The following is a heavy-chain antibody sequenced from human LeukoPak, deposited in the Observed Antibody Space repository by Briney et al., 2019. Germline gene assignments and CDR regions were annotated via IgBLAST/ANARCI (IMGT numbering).Heavy chain of an antibody. V-gene: IGHV3-21*01. CDR1: GFTFSSYS. D-gene: IGHD2-2*01. CDR3: ASQYCGSTSCYGFDAFDI. Sequence: GGSLRLSCAASGFTFSSYSMNWVRQAPGKGLEWVSSISSSSSYIYYADSVKGRFTISRDNAKNSLYLQMNSLRAEDTAVYYCASQYCGSTSCYGFDAFDIWGQGTKVTVSS. CDR2: ISSSSSYI. J-gene: IGHJ3*02.